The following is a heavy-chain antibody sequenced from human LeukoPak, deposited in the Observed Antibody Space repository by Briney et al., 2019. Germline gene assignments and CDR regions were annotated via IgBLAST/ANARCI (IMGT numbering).Heavy chain of an antibody. CDR1: GGSVNSGDYY. D-gene: IGHD3-9*01. J-gene: IGHJ4*02. Sequence: PSETLSLTCTVSGGSVNSGDYYWSWIRQPPGKGLEWIGYIYYSGSTNYNPSLKSRVTISVDTSKNQSSLKLSSVTAADTAVYYCARIKRDILTGYYVYYFDYWGQGALVTVSS. CDR2: IYYSGST. V-gene: IGHV4-61*08. CDR3: ARIKRDILTGYYVYYFDY.